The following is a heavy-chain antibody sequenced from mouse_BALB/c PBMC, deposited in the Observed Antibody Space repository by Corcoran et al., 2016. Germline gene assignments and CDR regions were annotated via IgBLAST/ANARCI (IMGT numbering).Heavy chain of an antibody. Sequence: QLQESGPGLVKPSETLSLTCTVSGGSISSSSYYWGWIRQPPGKGLEWIGSIYYSGSTYYNPSLKSRVTISVDTSKNQFSLKLSSVTAADTAVYYWARDRTGTIFGVVIISWFDPWGQGTLVTVSS. CDR1: GGSISSSSYY. V-gene: IGHV3-1*01. CDR3: ARDRTGTIFGVVIISWFDP. J-gene: IGHJ4*01. D-gene: IGHD2-14*01. CDR2: IYYSGST.